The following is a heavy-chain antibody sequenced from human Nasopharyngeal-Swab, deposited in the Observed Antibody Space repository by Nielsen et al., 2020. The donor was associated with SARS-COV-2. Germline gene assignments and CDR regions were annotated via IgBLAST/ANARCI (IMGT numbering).Heavy chain of an antibody. CDR3: ARRSSLPYDM. D-gene: IGHD3-10*01. V-gene: IGHV4-31*03. CDR1: GGSVSSGYYY. CDR2: IYNSGGST. J-gene: IGHJ3*02. Sequence: SETLSLTCTLSGGSVSSGYYYWSWIRQHPGQGLEWIGYIYNSGGSTYYNPSLKSRADISVDTSNNQFSLRLQSVTAADTAVYYCARRSSLPYDMWGQGTMVTVSS.